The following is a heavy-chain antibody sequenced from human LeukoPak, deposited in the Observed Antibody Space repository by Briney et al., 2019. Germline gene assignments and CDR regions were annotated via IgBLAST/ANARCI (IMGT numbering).Heavy chain of an antibody. D-gene: IGHD6-19*01. Sequence: KPAGTLTLTCAVSGGSISSSNWWSWLRQPPGKGLEWLATISSSSSYIYYADSVKGRFTISRDNAKNSLYLQMNSLRAEDTAVYYCARDQDDIAVAAGGDYWGQGTLVTVSS. CDR1: GGSISSSN. V-gene: IGHV3-21*01. J-gene: IGHJ4*02. CDR3: ARDQDDIAVAAGGDY. CDR2: ISSSSSYI.